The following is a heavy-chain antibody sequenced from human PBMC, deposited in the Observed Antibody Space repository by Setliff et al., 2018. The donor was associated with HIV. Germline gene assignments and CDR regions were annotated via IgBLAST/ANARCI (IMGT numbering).Heavy chain of an antibody. CDR3: ARSYYYSGNPGGEIDY. D-gene: IGHD3-22*01. V-gene: IGHV3-74*01. CDR2: INGDGSGT. CDR1: GFTFNSYW. Sequence: GSLRLSCAASGFTFNSYWMHWVRQAPGKGLEWVSRINGDGSGTNYGDSVKGRLPISRDNAKKMLFLQMNSLRAEDTAVYYCARSYYYSGNPGGEIDYWDQGTLVTVSS. J-gene: IGHJ4*02.